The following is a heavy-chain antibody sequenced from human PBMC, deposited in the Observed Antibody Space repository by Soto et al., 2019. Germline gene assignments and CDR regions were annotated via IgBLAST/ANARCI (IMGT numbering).Heavy chain of an antibody. CDR1: GFTFSSYG. V-gene: IGHV3-33*01. CDR2: IWYDGSNK. J-gene: IGHJ3*02. Sequence: GSLRLSCAASGFTFSSYGMHWVRQAPGKGLEWVAVIWYDGSNKYYADSVKGRYTISRDDSKNTVYLQMNSLGAEDTAVYYCTRDPLIAVAAYDAFDIWGQGTLVTVSS. CDR3: TRDPLIAVAAYDAFDI. D-gene: IGHD6-19*01.